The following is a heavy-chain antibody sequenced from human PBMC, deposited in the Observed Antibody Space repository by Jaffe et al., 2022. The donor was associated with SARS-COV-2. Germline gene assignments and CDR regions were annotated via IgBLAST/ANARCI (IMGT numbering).Heavy chain of an antibody. J-gene: IGHJ6*02. V-gene: IGHV3-30*18. CDR2: ISYDGSNK. CDR3: AKRYCSSTSCPENYYYYGMDV. CDR1: GFTFSSYG. D-gene: IGHD2-2*01. Sequence: QVQLVESGGGVVQPGRSLRLSCAASGFTFSSYGMHWVRQAPGKGLEWVAVISYDGSNKYYADSVKGRFTISRDNSKNTLYLQMNSLRAEDTAVYYCAKRYCSSTSCPENYYYYGMDVWGQGTTVTVSS.